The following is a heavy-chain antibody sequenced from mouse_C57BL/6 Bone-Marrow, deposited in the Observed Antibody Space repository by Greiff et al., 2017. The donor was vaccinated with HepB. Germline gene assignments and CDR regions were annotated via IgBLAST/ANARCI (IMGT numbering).Heavy chain of an antibody. CDR1: GFTFSDYG. D-gene: IGHD1-1*01. CDR2: ISSGSSTI. J-gene: IGHJ3*01. Sequence: EVQVVESGGGLVKPGGSLKLSCAASGFTFSDYGMHWVRQAPEKGLEWVAYISSGSSTIYYADTVKGRFTISRDNAKNTLFLQKTSLRSEDTAMYYCARHYYGSSYWFAYWGQGTLVTVSA. V-gene: IGHV5-17*01. CDR3: ARHYYGSSYWFAY.